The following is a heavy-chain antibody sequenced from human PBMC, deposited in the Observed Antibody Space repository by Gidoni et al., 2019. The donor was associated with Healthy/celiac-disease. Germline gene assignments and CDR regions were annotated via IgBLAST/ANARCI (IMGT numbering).Heavy chain of an antibody. V-gene: IGHV3-9*01. CDR3: AKDALLGPDSSGYYDY. Sequence: DVQLVESGGGLVQPGRSLRLSGAASGFTFDAYAMHWVRQAPGKGLEWVSGISWNSGSIGYADSVKGRFTISRDNAKNSLYLQMNSLRAEDTALYYCAKDALLGPDSSGYYDYWGQGTLVTVSS. D-gene: IGHD3-22*01. CDR1: GFTFDAYA. J-gene: IGHJ4*02. CDR2: ISWNSGSI.